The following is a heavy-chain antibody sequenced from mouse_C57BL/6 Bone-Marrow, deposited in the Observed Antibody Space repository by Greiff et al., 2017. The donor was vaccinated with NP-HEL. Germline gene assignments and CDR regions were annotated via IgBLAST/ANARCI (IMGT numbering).Heavy chain of an antibody. CDR3: TGKGLRRGYYFDY. CDR1: GFTFSNYW. V-gene: IGHV6-3*01. J-gene: IGHJ2*01. D-gene: IGHD2-4*01. CDR2: IRLKSDNYAT. Sequence: EVKVEESGGGLVQPGGSMKLSCVASGFTFSNYWMNWVRQSPEKGLEWVAQIRLKSDNYATHYAESVKGRFTISRDDSKSSVYLQMNNLRAEDTGIYYCTGKGLRRGYYFDYWGQGTTLTVSS.